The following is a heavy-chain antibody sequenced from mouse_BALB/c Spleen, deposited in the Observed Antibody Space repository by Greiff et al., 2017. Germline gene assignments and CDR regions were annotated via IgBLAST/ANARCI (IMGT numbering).Heavy chain of an antibody. V-gene: IGHV2-9*02. CDR3: ARDPITTVVGVFAY. CDR1: GFSLTSYG. J-gene: IGHJ3*01. CDR2: IWAGGST. D-gene: IGHD1-1*01. Sequence: VKLMESGPGLVAPSQSLSITCTVSGFSLTSYGVHWVRQPPGKGLEWLGVIWAGGSTNYNSALMSRLSISKDNSKSQVFLKMNSLQTDDTAMYYCARDPITTVVGVFAYWGQGTLVTVSA.